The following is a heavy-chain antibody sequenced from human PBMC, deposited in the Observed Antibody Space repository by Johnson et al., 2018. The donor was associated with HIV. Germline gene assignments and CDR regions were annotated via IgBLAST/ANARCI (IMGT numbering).Heavy chain of an antibody. CDR1: GFTFNSYW. Sequence: VQLVESGGGLVQPGGSLRLSCAASGFTFNSYWMSWVRQAPGKGLEWVANIKLDGSEKYYVDSVRGRFTISRDNAKNSLYLQMNSLRAEDTAVYYCARDPDLDAFDIWGQGTMVTVSS. V-gene: IGHV3-7*03. J-gene: IGHJ3*02. CDR2: IKLDGSEK. CDR3: ARDPDLDAFDI. D-gene: IGHD1-14*01.